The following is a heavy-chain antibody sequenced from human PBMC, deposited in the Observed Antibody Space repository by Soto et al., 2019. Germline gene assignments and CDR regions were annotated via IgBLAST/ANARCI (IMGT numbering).Heavy chain of an antibody. CDR1: GDSISSSSFH. CDR3: ARDRVAIRNDAFDI. CDR2: IYYSGST. Sequence: SETLSLTCTVSGDSISSSSFHWGWIRQPPGKGLEWIGSIYYSGSTYYNPSLKSRVTISVDTSKNQFSLKLSSVTAADTAVYYCARDRVAIRNDAFDIWGQGTMVTVSS. V-gene: IGHV4-39*07. D-gene: IGHD3-10*01. J-gene: IGHJ3*02.